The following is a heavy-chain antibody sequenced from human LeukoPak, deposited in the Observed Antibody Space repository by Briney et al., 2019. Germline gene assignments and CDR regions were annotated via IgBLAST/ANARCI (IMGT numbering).Heavy chain of an antibody. V-gene: IGHV3-30*04. CDR1: GFTFSSYA. J-gene: IGHJ4*02. CDR2: ISYDGSNK. D-gene: IGHD2-21*02. Sequence: GRSLRLSCAASGFTFSSYAMHWVRQAPGKGLEWVAVISYDGSNKYYADSVKGRFTISRDNSKNTLYLQMNSLRAEDTAVYYCARDRFVVVTAMLVYWGQGTLVTVSS. CDR3: ARDRFVVVTAMLVY.